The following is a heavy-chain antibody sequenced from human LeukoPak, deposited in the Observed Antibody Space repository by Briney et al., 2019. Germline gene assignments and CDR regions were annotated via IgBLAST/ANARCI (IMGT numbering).Heavy chain of an antibody. CDR3: ARDFGELYFDY. J-gene: IGHJ4*02. Sequence: SETLSLTCTVSGGSISSYYWSWIRQPPGKGLEWIGYIYYSGSTNYNPSLKSRVTISVDTSKNQFSLKLSSVTAADTAGYYCARDFGELYFDYWGQGTLVTVSS. CDR2: IYYSGST. CDR1: GGSISSYY. V-gene: IGHV4-59*01. D-gene: IGHD3-10*01.